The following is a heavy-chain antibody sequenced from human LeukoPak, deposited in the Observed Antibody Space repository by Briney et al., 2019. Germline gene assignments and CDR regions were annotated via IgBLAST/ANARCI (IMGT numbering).Heavy chain of an antibody. CDR2: LYTGGTT. J-gene: IGHJ4*02. V-gene: IGHV3-53*01. Sequence: GGSLRLSCVASGFTVSTTYMNWVRQAPGKGLEWVSVLYTGGTTYYADSVKGRFTISRDNSKNTLCLQMNSLRAEDTAMYYCARDLSSGFYYFDYWGQGILATVSS. CDR1: GFTVSTTY. CDR3: ARDLSSGFYYFDY. D-gene: IGHD3-22*01.